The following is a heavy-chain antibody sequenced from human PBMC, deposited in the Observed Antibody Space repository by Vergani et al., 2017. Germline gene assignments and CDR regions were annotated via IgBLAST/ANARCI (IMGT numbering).Heavy chain of an antibody. J-gene: IGHJ3*01. Sequence: QVRLHESGPGLVKPSETLSLTCSVSGCSMSGYYWSWIRQPPGKELEWIGRIYTSGATNYNPSLRSRAIMSVDASKKQFSLKLTSVTAADTAVYYCARDGGEYDKDALDVWGQGTKVTVTS. D-gene: IGHD2-21*01. V-gene: IGHV4-4*07. CDR1: GCSMSGYY. CDR3: ARDGGEYDKDALDV. CDR2: IYTSGAT.